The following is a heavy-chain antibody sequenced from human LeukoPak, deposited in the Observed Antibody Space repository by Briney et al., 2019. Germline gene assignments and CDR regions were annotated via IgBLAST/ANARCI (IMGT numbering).Heavy chain of an antibody. J-gene: IGHJ4*02. CDR3: AKELGTAVVGQRVDH. D-gene: IGHD6-13*01. CDR1: GFTFSSFG. CDR2: IQTGGSDK. Sequence: QPGGSLRLSCAGSGFTFSSFGMHWVRQAPGKGLEWVIFIQTGGSDKYYADSVKGRFTVSRDNSKNTLYLQMNSLRPEDTAVYYCAKELGTAVVGQRVDHWGQGTLVTVSS. V-gene: IGHV3-30*02.